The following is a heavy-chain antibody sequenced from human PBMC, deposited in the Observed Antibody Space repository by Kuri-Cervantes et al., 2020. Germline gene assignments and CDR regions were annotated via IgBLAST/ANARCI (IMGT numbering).Heavy chain of an antibody. V-gene: IGHV4-61*01. CDR1: GGSVSSGSYY. Sequence: VSLRLSCTVSGGSVSSGSYYWSWIRQPPGKGLEWIGYIYYSGSTNYNPSLKSRVTISVDKSENQSSLKLSSVTAADTAVYYCARDQIREIDAFDIWGQGTMVTVSS. CDR3: ARDQIREIDAFDI. D-gene: IGHD5-24*01. CDR2: IYYSGST. J-gene: IGHJ3*02.